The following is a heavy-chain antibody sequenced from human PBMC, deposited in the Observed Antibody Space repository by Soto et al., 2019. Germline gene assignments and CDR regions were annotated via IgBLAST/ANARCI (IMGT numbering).Heavy chain of an antibody. Sequence: QVHLVQSGHEVKEPGASVRVSCKASGYTFNSAGLAWVRQAPGHGLEWMGWISVDNGDTKYAQKFQGRVTMTTDTSTTTAYMDLRGLKSDDSAVFYCARVQSLGYCRSASCYDVFDHWGQGTLVTVSS. CDR2: ISVDNGDT. V-gene: IGHV1-18*01. CDR1: GYTFNSAG. J-gene: IGHJ4*02. D-gene: IGHD2-2*01. CDR3: ARVQSLGYCRSASCYDVFDH.